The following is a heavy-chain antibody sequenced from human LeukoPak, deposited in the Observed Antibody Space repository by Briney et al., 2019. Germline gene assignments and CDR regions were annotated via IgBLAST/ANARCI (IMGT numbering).Heavy chain of an antibody. CDR2: IKQDGSEK. V-gene: IGHV3-7*01. CDR3: ARIIAVAGNTPYWYFDL. J-gene: IGHJ2*01. Sequence: PGGSLRLSCAASGFTFSSYWMSWVRQAPGKGLEWVANIKQDGSEKYYVDSVKGRFTISRDNAKNSLYLQMNSLRAEDTAVYYCARIIAVAGNTPYWYFDLWGRGTLVTVSS. CDR1: GFTFSSYW. D-gene: IGHD6-19*01.